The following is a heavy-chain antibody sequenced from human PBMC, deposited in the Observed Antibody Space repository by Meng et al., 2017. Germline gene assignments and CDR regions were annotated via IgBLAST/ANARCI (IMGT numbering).Heavy chain of an antibody. CDR2: ISGGST. CDR3: KSVGDPNDYCDYVPSLSLYYGMDV. V-gene: IGHV3-38-3*01. D-gene: IGHD4-17*01. CDR1: GFTVSSNE. J-gene: IGHJ6*02. Sequence: GESLKISCAASGFTVSSNEMSWVRQAPGKGLEWVSSISGGSTYYAYSRKARFTISRDNSKHTQHLQMNSLKAEATAVYYCKSVGDPNDYCDYVPSLSLYYGMDVWGQGTTVTVSS.